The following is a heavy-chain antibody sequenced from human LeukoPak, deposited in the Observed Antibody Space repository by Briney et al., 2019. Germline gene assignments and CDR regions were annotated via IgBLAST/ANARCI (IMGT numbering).Heavy chain of an antibody. D-gene: IGHD1-26*01. J-gene: IGHJ4*02. V-gene: IGHV3-23*01. CDR3: ARDSGSYYAFDY. Sequence: GGSLRLSCAASEFTFSSYAMSWVRQAPGKGLEWVSAISGSGGSTYYADSVKGRFTISRDNSKNTLYLQMNSLRAEDTAVYYCARDSGSYYAFDYWGQGTLVTVSS. CDR1: EFTFSSYA. CDR2: ISGSGGST.